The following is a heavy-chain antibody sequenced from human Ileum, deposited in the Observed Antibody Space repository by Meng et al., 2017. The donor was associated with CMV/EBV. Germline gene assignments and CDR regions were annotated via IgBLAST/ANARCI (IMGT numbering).Heavy chain of an antibody. CDR1: GYTFITFG. Sequence: QVQLVQSGAEVKKPGASVKVSCKASGYTFITFGTTWVRQAPGQGLEWMGWITPYNGKTDYTQRLQDRVTMTTDTSTNTVYMELRSLRSDDTAVYYCAREDYSAYAATWGQGTLVTVSS. CDR2: ITPYNGKT. J-gene: IGHJ5*02. D-gene: IGHD2-21*01. CDR3: AREDYSAYAAT. V-gene: IGHV1-18*01.